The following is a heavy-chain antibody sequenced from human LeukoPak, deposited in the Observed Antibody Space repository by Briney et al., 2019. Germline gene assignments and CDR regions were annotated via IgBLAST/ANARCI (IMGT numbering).Heavy chain of an antibody. V-gene: IGHV1-24*01. CDR3: ATGRYSGYETYNWFDP. Sequence: ASVKVSCKVSGYTLTELPMHWVRQAPGKGLEWMGGFDPEDGETIYAQKFQGRVTMTEDTSTDTAYMELSSLRSEDTAVYYCATGRYSGYETYNWFDPWGQGTLVTVSS. CDR2: FDPEDGET. CDR1: GYTLTELP. D-gene: IGHD5-12*01. J-gene: IGHJ5*02.